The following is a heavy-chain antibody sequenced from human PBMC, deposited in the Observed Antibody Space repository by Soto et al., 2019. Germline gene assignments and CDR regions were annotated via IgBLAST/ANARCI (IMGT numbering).Heavy chain of an antibody. CDR1: GGSISSGGYY. CDR2: IYYSGST. D-gene: IGHD4-17*01. CDR3: ARDLDYGDYLDAFDI. V-gene: IGHV4-31*03. J-gene: IGHJ3*02. Sequence: SEXLSLTCTVSGGSISSGGYYWSWIRQHPGKGLEWIGYIYYSGSTYYNPSLKSRVTISVDTSKNQFSLKLSSVTAADTAVYYCARDLDYGDYLDAFDIWGQGTMVTVS.